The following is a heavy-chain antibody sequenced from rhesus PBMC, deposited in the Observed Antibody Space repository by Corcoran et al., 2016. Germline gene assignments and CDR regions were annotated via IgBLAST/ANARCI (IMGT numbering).Heavy chain of an antibody. J-gene: IGHJ2*01. Sequence: QLQLQESGPGLVKPSETLSVTCAVSGGSISSSYWSWIRQAPGKGLEWIWYIYGSGSSTNYNPSLKSRVTLSVDTSKNQLSLKLSSVTAADTAVYYCASSPGYYWYFDLWGPGTPITISS. CDR1: GGSISSSY. D-gene: IGHD3-28*01. CDR3: ASSPGYYWYFDL. V-gene: IGHV4-169*02. CDR2: IYGSGSST.